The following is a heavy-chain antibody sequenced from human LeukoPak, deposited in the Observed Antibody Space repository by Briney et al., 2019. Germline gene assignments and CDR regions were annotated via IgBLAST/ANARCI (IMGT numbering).Heavy chain of an antibody. CDR1: GFTFSSYG. Sequence: GGSLRLSCAASGFTFSSYGMHWVRQAPGKGLEWVAFIRYDGSNKYYADSVKGRFTISRDNSKNTLYLQVNSLRAEDTAVYYCAKVVATISWSWYMDVWGKGTTVTISS. V-gene: IGHV3-30*02. J-gene: IGHJ6*03. CDR2: IRYDGSNK. D-gene: IGHD5-12*01. CDR3: AKVVATISWSWYMDV.